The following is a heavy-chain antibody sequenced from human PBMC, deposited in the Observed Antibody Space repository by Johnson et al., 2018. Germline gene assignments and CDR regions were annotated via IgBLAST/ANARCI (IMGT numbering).Heavy chain of an antibody. V-gene: IGHV6-1*01. J-gene: IGHJ5*02. Sequence: QVQLQESGPGLVKPSQTLSLTCVISGDSVSSNSAAWNWVRQSPSRGLEWLGRTYYRSKWYNDYAVFVKSRITINPDTSKNQYSRHLKSVTPEATAIYYCVRVSLECELHAPTRFDPWGQGTLVTVSS. CDR1: GDSVSSNSAA. D-gene: IGHD4/OR15-4a*01. CDR3: VRVSLECELHAPTRFDP. CDR2: TYYRSKWYN.